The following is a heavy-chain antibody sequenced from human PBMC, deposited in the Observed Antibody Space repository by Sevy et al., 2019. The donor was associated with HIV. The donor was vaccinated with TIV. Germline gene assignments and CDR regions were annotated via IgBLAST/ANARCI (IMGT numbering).Heavy chain of an antibody. Sequence: GGSLRLSYAASGFTFSDYYMSWIRQAPGKGLEWVSYISSSGSTIYYADSVKGRFTISRDNAKNSLYLQMNSLRAEDTAVYYCASSYGSGSYYTFDYWGQGTLVTVSS. J-gene: IGHJ4*02. CDR1: GFTFSDYY. CDR3: ASSYGSGSYYTFDY. D-gene: IGHD3-10*01. CDR2: ISSSGSTI. V-gene: IGHV3-11*01.